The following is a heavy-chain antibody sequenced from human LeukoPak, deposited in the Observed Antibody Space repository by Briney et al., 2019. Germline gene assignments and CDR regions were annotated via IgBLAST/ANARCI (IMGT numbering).Heavy chain of an antibody. V-gene: IGHV5-51*01. Sequence: GESLKISCKGSGYSFANYWIGWVRQMPGKGLEWMGIIYPADSDIRYSPSFQGQVTISADKSISTAYLQWSSLKASDTAMYYCARQEYCSGGSCYTWFDPWGQGTLVTVSS. D-gene: IGHD2-15*01. CDR2: IYPADSDI. CDR1: GYSFANYW. CDR3: ARQEYCSGGSCYTWFDP. J-gene: IGHJ5*02.